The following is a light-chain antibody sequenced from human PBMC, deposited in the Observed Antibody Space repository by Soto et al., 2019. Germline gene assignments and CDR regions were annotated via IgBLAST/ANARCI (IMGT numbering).Light chain of an antibody. V-gene: IGLV2-11*01. Sequence: QSALAQPRSVSASPGQSVTISCTGTSSDVGGHNYVSWYQQHPGKAPKLMISAVNKRPSGIPDRFSGSKSGNTASLTISGLQPEDEAHYYCCSYAGSYTYVSGTGTKVTVL. J-gene: IGLJ1*01. CDR1: SSDVGGHNY. CDR3: CSYAGSYTYV. CDR2: AVN.